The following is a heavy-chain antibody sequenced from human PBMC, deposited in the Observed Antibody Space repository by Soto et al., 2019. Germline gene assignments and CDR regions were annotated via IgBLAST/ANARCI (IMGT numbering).Heavy chain of an antibody. J-gene: IGHJ4*02. Sequence: PGESLKISCKGSGYSFTSYWTSWVRQMPGKGLEWMGRIDPSDSYTNYSPSFQGHVTISADKSISTAYLQWSSLKASDTAMYYCARHPIWSGYYPDYWGQGTLVTVSS. CDR2: IDPSDSYT. V-gene: IGHV5-10-1*01. CDR1: GYSFTSYW. D-gene: IGHD3-3*01. CDR3: ARHPIWSGYYPDY.